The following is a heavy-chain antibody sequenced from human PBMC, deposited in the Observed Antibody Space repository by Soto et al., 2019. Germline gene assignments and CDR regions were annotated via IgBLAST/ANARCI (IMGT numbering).Heavy chain of an antibody. D-gene: IGHD3-3*01. V-gene: IGHV3-21*02. Sequence: EVQLVESGGGLVKPGGSLRLSCTASGFTFNKSTRNWVRQAPGKGADRVSSNTGDSGDINYADSVRGRFTISRDNAKNSLYRQMSSLRAEYTAVYYCARAYEGDFRSGYYSGMDVGGQETTVTFSS. CDR2: NTGDSGDI. CDR1: GFTFNKST. J-gene: IGHJ6*02. CDR3: ARAYEGDFRSGYYSGMDV.